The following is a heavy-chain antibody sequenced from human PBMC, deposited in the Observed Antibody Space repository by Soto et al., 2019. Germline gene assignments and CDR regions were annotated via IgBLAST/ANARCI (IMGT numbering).Heavy chain of an antibody. V-gene: IGHV3-74*01. CDR2: INSDGSST. J-gene: IGHJ6*02. D-gene: IGHD6-19*01. Sequence: PGGALRLSCAASVFTFSSYWMHWVRQAPGKGLVWVSRINSDGSSTSYADSVKGRFTISRDNAKNTLYLQMNSLRAEDTAVYYCARDRRLVTNRYYYGMDVWGQGTTVTVSS. CDR1: VFTFSSYW. CDR3: ARDRRLVTNRYYYGMDV.